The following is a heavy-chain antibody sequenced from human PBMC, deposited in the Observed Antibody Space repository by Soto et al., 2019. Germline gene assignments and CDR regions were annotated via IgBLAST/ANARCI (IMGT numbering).Heavy chain of an antibody. Sequence: SETLSLTCTVSGGSISSSSYYWGWIRQPPGKGLEWIGSIYYSGSTYYNPSLKSRVTISVDTSKNQFSLKLSSVTAADTAVYYCARHRAAYDILTGYLFPGMHQEIDYWGQGTLVTVSS. J-gene: IGHJ4*02. CDR3: ARHRAAYDILTGYLFPGMHQEIDY. CDR1: GGSISSSSYY. CDR2: IYYSGST. D-gene: IGHD3-9*01. V-gene: IGHV4-39*01.